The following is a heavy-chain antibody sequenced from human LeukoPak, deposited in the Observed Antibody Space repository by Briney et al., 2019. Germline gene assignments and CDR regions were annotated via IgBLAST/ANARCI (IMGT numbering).Heavy chain of an antibody. CDR2: IKQDGSEK. Sequence: PGESLRLSCAASGFTFSSYWMSWVRQAPGKGLEWVANIKQDGSEKYYVDSVKGRFTISRDNAKNSLYLQMNSLRAEDTAVYYCARDSRGFGETYFDYWGQGTLVTVSS. CDR1: GFTFSSYW. CDR3: ARDSRGFGETYFDY. V-gene: IGHV3-7*01. J-gene: IGHJ4*02. D-gene: IGHD3-10*01.